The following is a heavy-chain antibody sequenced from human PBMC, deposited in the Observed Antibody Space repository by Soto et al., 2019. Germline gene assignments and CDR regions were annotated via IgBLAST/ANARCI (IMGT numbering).Heavy chain of an antibody. D-gene: IGHD3-9*01. CDR1: GYTFSTHT. CDR3: ARSQIFLRHLPGRNCLDP. CDR2: INADNGNT. Sequence: QVHLVQSGAEVKKPGASVKVSCEASGYTFSTHTIHWVRQAPGQRLEWMGWINADNGNTKYSEKFKGRVTITRDTSASTAYMELSSLKSEDTAVYYCARSQIFLRHLPGRNCLDPWGQGTLVTVSS. J-gene: IGHJ5*02. V-gene: IGHV1-3*01.